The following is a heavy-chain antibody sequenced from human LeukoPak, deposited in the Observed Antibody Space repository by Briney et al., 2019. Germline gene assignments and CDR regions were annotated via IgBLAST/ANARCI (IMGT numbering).Heavy chain of an antibody. V-gene: IGHV4-39*07. D-gene: IGHD3-10*01. CDR1: GGSISGSSYY. CDR3: ARALSGGVWFGELLI. Sequence: SETLSLTCTVSGGSISGSSYYWGWIRQPPGKGLEWIGSIYYSGSTYYNPSLKSRVTISVDTSKNQFSLKLSSVAAADTAVYYCARALSGGVWFGELLIWGQGTLVTVSS. CDR2: IYYSGST. J-gene: IGHJ4*02.